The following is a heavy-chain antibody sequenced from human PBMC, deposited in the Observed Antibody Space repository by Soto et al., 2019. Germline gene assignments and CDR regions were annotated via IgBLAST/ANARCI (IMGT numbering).Heavy chain of an antibody. V-gene: IGHV1-69*08. D-gene: IGHD3-10*01. CDR1: GGTFGRYT. CDR3: ARGGKLGGDLDV. Sequence: QVQLVQSGAEVKKPGSSVKVSCKASGGTFGRYTLSWVRQAPGQGLEWMGWIIPILETANYARRFQGRLTITADTSTSTAYMDLSGLKSDDTGVYYCARGGKLGGDLDVWGKGTPVTVSS. CDR2: IIPILETA. J-gene: IGHJ6*04.